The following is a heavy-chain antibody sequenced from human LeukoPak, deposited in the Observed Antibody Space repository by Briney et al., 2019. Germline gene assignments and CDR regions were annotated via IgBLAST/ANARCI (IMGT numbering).Heavy chain of an antibody. J-gene: IGHJ4*02. CDR3: ARVVPTVAPLYWFDY. D-gene: IGHD4-23*01. Sequence: PSETLSLTCTVSGGSISSGSYYWGWIRQPPGKRLEWIGSIYYSGSTYYNPSLKSRVTISVDTSKNKLRSVTAADTAVYYCARVVPTVAPLYWFDYWGQGILVTVSS. V-gene: IGHV4-39*02. CDR1: GGSISSGSYY. CDR2: IYYSGST.